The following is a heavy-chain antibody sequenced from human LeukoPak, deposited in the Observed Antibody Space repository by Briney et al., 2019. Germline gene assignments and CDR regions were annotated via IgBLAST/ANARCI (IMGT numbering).Heavy chain of an antibody. D-gene: IGHD2-8*01. V-gene: IGHV3-33*01. J-gene: IGHJ3*02. CDR1: RFTFSSYG. CDR3: ARDRAVSNAFDI. Sequence: GGSLKLSCAASRFTFSSYGMHWVCQAPGKGLEWVAVIWYDGSNKYYADSVKGRFTISRDNSKNTLYLQMNSLRAEDTAVYYCARDRAVSNAFDIWGQGTMITVSS. CDR2: IWYDGSNK.